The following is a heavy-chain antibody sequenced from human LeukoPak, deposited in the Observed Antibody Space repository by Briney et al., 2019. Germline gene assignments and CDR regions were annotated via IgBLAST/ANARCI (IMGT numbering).Heavy chain of an antibody. Sequence: ASVKVSCKASGYTFTDYYMHWVRQAPGQGLEWMGIINPSGGSTSYAQKFQGRVTMTRDMSTSTVYMELSSLRSEDTAVYYCATSVYSSRFDYWGQGTLVTVSS. CDR1: GYTFTDYY. D-gene: IGHD6-13*01. CDR2: INPSGGST. J-gene: IGHJ4*02. CDR3: ATSVYSSRFDY. V-gene: IGHV1-46*01.